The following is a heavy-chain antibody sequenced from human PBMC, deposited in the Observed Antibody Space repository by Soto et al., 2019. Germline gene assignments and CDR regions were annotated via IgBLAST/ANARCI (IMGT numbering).Heavy chain of an antibody. V-gene: IGHV4-59*01. Sequence: PSETLSLTCTVSGGSISSYYWSWIRQPPGKGLEWIGYIYYSGSTNYNPSLKSRVTISVDTSKNQFSLKLDSVTAADTAVYYCARAKYSTSWYIFDNWGQGTLVTVSS. CDR3: ARAKYSTSWYIFDN. J-gene: IGHJ4*02. CDR1: GGSISSYY. CDR2: IYYSGST. D-gene: IGHD6-13*01.